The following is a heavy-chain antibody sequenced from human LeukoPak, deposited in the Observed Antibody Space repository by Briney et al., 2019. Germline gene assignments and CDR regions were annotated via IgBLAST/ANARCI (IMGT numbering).Heavy chain of an antibody. J-gene: IGHJ6*02. CDR1: GGTFSSYA. CDR3: ARALRGMDV. CDR2: IIPILGIA. V-gene: IGHV1-69*04. Sequence: ASVKVSCKASGGTFSSYAISWVRQAPGQGLEWMGRIIPILGIANYAQKFQGRVTITADKSTSTAHMELSSLRSEDTAVYYCARALRGMDVWGQGTTVTVSS.